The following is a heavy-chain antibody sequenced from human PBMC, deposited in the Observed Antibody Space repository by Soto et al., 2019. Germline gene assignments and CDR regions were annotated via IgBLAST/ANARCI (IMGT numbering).Heavy chain of an antibody. CDR1: RFTFTSSA. CDR3: AADATAWQQMVPSDY. Sequence: SVKVSCKASRFTFTSSAFQWVRQARGQRLEWIGWIAVGSGYTNYARRFQDRVTLTRDMSTATTYMELSRLTSEDTAIYYCAADATAWQQMVPSDYWGQGTLVTVSS. D-gene: IGHD2-8*01. J-gene: IGHJ4*02. CDR2: IAVGSGYT. V-gene: IGHV1-58*01.